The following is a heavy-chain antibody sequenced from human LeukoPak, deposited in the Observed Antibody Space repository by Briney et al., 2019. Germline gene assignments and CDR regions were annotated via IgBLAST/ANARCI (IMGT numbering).Heavy chain of an antibody. CDR3: ARGPYSYDSSGAFDI. CDR2: VYHSGNT. J-gene: IGHJ3*02. D-gene: IGHD3-22*01. CDR1: GYSISSDYY. Sequence: PSETLSLTCTVSGYSISSDYYWGWIRQPPGKGLEWIGSVYHSGNTYYNPSLKSRVTISVDTSKNQFSLKLSSVTAADTAVYYCARGPYSYDSSGAFDIWGQGTMVTVSS. V-gene: IGHV4-38-2*02.